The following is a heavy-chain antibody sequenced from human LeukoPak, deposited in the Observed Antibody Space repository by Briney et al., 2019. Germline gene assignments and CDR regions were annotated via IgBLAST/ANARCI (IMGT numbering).Heavy chain of an antibody. CDR2: ISAYNGNT. CDR3: ARVIYDSSGYYPGPHYFDY. Sequence: ASVNVSCKASGYTFTSYGISWVRQAPGQGLEWMGWISAYNGNTNYAQKLQGRVTMTTDTSTSTAYMELRSLRSDDTAVYYCARVIYDSSGYYPGPHYFDYWGQGTLVTVSS. V-gene: IGHV1-18*01. CDR1: GYTFTSYG. J-gene: IGHJ4*02. D-gene: IGHD3-22*01.